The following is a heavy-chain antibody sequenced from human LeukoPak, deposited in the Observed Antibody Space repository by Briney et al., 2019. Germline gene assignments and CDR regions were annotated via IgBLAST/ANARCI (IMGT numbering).Heavy chain of an antibody. J-gene: IGHJ3*02. CDR2: ITSTGSYI. CDR1: AFSFSDYN. D-gene: IGHD3-9*01. CDR3: AKDGILTGYYSEDDAFDI. V-gene: IGHV3-21*01. Sequence: PGGSLRLSCAASAFSFSDYNMNWVRQAPGKGLEWVSSITSTGSYIYYADSVKGRFTISRDNAKNSLYLQMNSLRAEDTAVYYCAKDGILTGYYSEDDAFDIWGQGTMVTVSS.